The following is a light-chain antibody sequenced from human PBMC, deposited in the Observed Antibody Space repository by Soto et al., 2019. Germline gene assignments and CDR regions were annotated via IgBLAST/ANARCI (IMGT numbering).Light chain of an antibody. Sequence: DIQMTQSPSTLSASVGDRVTITCRASQSISSWLAWYQQKPGKAPKVLIYKASSLESGVPSRFSGSGSGTEFTLTISSLQPDDFATYYCQQYKSYGYTFGQGTKLESK. CDR2: KAS. CDR1: QSISSW. J-gene: IGKJ2*01. V-gene: IGKV1-5*03. CDR3: QQYKSYGYT.